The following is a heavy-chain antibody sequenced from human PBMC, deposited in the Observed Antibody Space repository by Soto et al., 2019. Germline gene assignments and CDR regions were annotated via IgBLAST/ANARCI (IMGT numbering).Heavy chain of an antibody. V-gene: IGHV4-61*01. CDR1: GGSVSSGSYY. CDR3: AGDLSGGSSWYEFDS. D-gene: IGHD6-13*01. J-gene: IGHJ4*02. CDR2: IHHTGST. Sequence: SETLSLTCTVSGGSVSSGSYYWSWIRQPPGKGLEWIGYIHHTGSTNSNPSLKSRVTISADTSKNQFSLKVASVTSGDTAVYYCAGDLSGGSSWYEFDSWGQGTLVTVSS.